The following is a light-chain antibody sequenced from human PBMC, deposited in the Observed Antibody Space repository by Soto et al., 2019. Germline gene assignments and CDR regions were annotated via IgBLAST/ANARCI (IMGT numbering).Light chain of an antibody. CDR3: AAWDDSLSGVV. CDR2: SND. J-gene: IGLJ2*01. Sequence: QSVLTQPPSASGTPGQRVSISCSGSGSNIGSNTVNWYQQLPGTAPQLLIYSNDQRPSGVPDRFSGSKSGTSASLAISGLQSEDEADYYCAAWDDSLSGVVFGGGTKLTVL. V-gene: IGLV1-44*01. CDR1: GSNIGSNT.